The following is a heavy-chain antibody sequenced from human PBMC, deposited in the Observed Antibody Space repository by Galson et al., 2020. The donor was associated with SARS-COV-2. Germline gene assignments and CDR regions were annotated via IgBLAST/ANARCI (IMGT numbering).Heavy chain of an antibody. J-gene: IGHJ6*02. CDR3: ATMPAASYYYYYGMDV. D-gene: IGHD2-2*01. Sequence: ASVKVSFKVSGYTLTELSMHWVRQAPGKGLEWMGGFDPEDGETIYAQKFQGRVTMTEDTSTDTAYMELSSLRSEDTAVYYCATMPAASYYYYYGMDVWGQGTTVTVSS. CDR2: FDPEDGET. V-gene: IGHV1-24*01. CDR1: GYTLTELS.